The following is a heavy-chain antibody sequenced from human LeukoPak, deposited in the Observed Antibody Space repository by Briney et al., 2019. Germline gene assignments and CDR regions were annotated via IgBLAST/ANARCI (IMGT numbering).Heavy chain of an antibody. J-gene: IGHJ4*02. CDR3: ARGNWGFPSDY. V-gene: IGHV1-18*01. Sequence: ASVKVSCKASGYTFTNYPMNWVRQAPGQGLEWMGWISAYNGNTNYAQKLQGRVTMTTDTSTSTAYMELRSLRSDDTAVYYCARGNWGFPSDYWGQGTLVTVSS. CDR1: GYTFTNYP. CDR2: ISAYNGNT. D-gene: IGHD7-27*01.